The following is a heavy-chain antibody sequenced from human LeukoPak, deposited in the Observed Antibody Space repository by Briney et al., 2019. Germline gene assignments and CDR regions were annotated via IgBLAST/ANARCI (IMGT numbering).Heavy chain of an antibody. Sequence: GGSLRLSCAASGFTFSSNSMSWVRQAPGKGLEWVSFIYSDNTHYSDSVKGRFAISRDNSKNTLYLQMNSLRAEDTAVYYCARRAGAYSHPYDYWGQGTLVTVSS. J-gene: IGHJ4*02. D-gene: IGHD4/OR15-4a*01. CDR1: GFTFSSNS. V-gene: IGHV3-53*01. CDR3: ARRAGAYSHPYDY. CDR2: IYSDNT.